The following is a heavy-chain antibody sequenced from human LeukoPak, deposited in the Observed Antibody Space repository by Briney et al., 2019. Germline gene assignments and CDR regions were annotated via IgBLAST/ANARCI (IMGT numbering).Heavy chain of an antibody. CDR2: IYPGDSDT. J-gene: IGHJ4*02. CDR3: ARHTTGSYTHFDY. Sequence: GESLKISCKGSGNSFTTYWISWVRQMPGKGLEWMGIIYPGDSDTRYSPSFQGQVTISADKSISTAYLQWSSLKASDTAIYYCARHTTGSYTHFDYWGQGTLVTVSS. CDR1: GNSFTTYW. D-gene: IGHD1-26*01. V-gene: IGHV5-51*01.